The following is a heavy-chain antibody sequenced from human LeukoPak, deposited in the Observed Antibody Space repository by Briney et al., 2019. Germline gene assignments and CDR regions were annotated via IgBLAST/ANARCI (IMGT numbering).Heavy chain of an antibody. V-gene: IGHV1-69*13. J-gene: IGHJ3*02. CDR1: GGTFSSYA. Sequence: SVKVSCKASGGTFSSYAISWVRQAPGQGLEWMGGIIPIFGTANYAQKFQGRVTITADESTSTAYMELSSLRSEDTAVYYCARAFGVVVVPAAIDDAFDIWGQGTMVTVSS. CDR3: ARAFGVVVVPAAIDDAFDI. D-gene: IGHD2-2*01. CDR2: IIPIFGTA.